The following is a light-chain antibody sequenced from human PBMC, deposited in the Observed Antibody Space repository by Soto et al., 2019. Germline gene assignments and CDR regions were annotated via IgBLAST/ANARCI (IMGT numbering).Light chain of an antibody. CDR2: EAF. CDR3: QQRSNWPIT. V-gene: IGKV3-11*01. Sequence: EIVLTQSAVSLSLSPGERGSLXCRASQSLSRNLAWSQHNADEPPRHLTYEAFNRATGSPARFSGSGSATAFTLTISSLEPEDFVVYYGQQRSNWPITFGQGTRLEIK. J-gene: IGKJ5*01. CDR1: QSLSRN.